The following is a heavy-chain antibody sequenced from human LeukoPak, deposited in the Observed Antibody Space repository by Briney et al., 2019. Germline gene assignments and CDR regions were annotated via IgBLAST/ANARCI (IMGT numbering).Heavy chain of an antibody. J-gene: IGHJ4*02. CDR1: GFIFSTHS. CDR2: ISSGSSHI. Sequence: GGSLRLSCAASGFIFSTHSMSWVRQSPGKGLEWVSSISSGSSHIYYADSMKGRFTISRDNARNSLFLQMNSLRAEDTAVYYCARDRRQWRYFDYWGQGTLVTVSS. V-gene: IGHV3-21*01. D-gene: IGHD6-19*01. CDR3: ARDRRQWRYFDY.